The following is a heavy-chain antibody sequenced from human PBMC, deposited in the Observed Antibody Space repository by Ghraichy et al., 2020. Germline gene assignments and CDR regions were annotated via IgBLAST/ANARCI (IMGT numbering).Heavy chain of an antibody. J-gene: IGHJ3*02. CDR2: IWYDGSNK. CDR3: ARGDYELDAFDI. CDR1: GFTFSSYG. Sequence: GGSLRLSCAASGFTFSSYGMHWVRQAPGKGLEWVAVIWYDGSNKYYADSVKGRFTISRDNSKNTLYLQMNSLRAEDTAVYYCARGDYELDAFDIWGQGTMVTVSS. V-gene: IGHV3-33*01. D-gene: IGHD4-17*01.